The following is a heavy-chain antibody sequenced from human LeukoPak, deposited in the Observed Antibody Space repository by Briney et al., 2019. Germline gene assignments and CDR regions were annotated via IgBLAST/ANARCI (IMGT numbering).Heavy chain of an antibody. D-gene: IGHD3-22*01. CDR1: GGSISSSSYY. Sequence: SETLSLTCIVSGGSISSSSYYWGWIRQSPGKGLEWIGSIYYSGSSYYNPSLKSRVTISVDTSKNQFSLKLSSVTAADTAVYYCARVEYYYDSSGYYGYWGQGTLVTVSS. J-gene: IGHJ4*02. CDR3: ARVEYYYDSSGYYGY. CDR2: IYYSGSS. V-gene: IGHV4-39*07.